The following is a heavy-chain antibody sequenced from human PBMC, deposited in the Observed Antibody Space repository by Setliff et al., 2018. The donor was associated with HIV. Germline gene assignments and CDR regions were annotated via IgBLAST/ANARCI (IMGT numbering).Heavy chain of an antibody. CDR2: INHSGST. D-gene: IGHD3-22*01. Sequence: PSETLSLTCAVYGGSFSGYYWSWIRQPPGKGLEWIGEINHSGSTNYNPSLKSRVTTSVDTSKNQFSLKLSSVTAADAAVYYCASRVYYYDSSGYLREEGFDPWGQGTLVTVSS. V-gene: IGHV4-34*01. CDR1: GGSFSGYY. J-gene: IGHJ5*02. CDR3: ASRVYYYDSSGYLREEGFDP.